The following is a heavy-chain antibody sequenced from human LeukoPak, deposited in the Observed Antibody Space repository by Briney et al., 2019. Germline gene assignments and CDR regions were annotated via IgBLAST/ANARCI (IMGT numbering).Heavy chain of an antibody. V-gene: IGHV3-21*01. CDR2: STNSSSYI. CDR3: ARDRTLLDY. J-gene: IGHJ4*02. CDR1: GFTFSSYS. Sequence: GGSLRLSCAASGFTFSSYSMNWVRQAPGKGLEWVSSSTNSSSYIYYADSVKGRFTISRDNAKNSLNLQMNSLRVEDTAVYYCARDRTLLDYWGQGTLVTVSS.